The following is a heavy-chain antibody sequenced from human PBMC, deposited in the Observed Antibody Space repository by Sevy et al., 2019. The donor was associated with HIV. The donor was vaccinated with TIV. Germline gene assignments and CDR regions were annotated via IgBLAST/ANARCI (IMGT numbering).Heavy chain of an antibody. CDR1: GFTFSSYA. Sequence: GGSLRLSCAASGFTFSSYAMSWVRQAPGKGLEWVSAISGSGGSTYYADSVKGRFTISRDNAKNTLYLQMNSLRAEDTALYYCGYSSGWYGGYGMDVWGQGTTVTVSS. D-gene: IGHD6-19*01. CDR3: GYSSGWYGGYGMDV. J-gene: IGHJ6*02. CDR2: ISGSGGST. V-gene: IGHV3-23*01.